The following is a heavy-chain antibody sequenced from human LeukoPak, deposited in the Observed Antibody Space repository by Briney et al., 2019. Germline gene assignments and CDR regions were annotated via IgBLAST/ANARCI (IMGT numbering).Heavy chain of an antibody. CDR1: GGSISSGGYS. Sequence: PSETLSLTCAVSGGSISSGGYSWSWIRQPPGKGLEWIGYIYYSGSTSYNPSLKSRVTISVDTSKNQFSLKLSSVTGADTAVYYCARHMVRGVIPYYMDVWDKGTTVTVSS. CDR2: IYYSGST. CDR3: ARHMVRGVIPYYMDV. J-gene: IGHJ6*03. V-gene: IGHV4-30-4*07. D-gene: IGHD3-10*01.